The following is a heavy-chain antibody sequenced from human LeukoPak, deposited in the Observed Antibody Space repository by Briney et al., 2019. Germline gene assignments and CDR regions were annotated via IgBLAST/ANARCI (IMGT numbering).Heavy chain of an antibody. CDR3: AKAENDDYVWGSSPIDY. J-gene: IGHJ4*02. CDR1: GFTFSSYG. V-gene: IGHV3-30*02. Sequence: QPGGSLRLSCAASGFTFSSYGMHWVRQAPGKGLEWVAFIRYDGSNKYYADSVKGRFTISRDNSKNTLYLQMNSLRAEDTAVYYCAKAENDDYVWGSSPIDYWGQGTLVTVSS. CDR2: IRYDGSNK. D-gene: IGHD3-16*01.